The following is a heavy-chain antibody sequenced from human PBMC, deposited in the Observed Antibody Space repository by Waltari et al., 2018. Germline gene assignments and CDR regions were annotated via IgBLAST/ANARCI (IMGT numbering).Heavy chain of an antibody. CDR1: GGSISSSSYY. Sequence: QLQLQESGPGLVKPSETLSLPCTVSGGSISSSSYYWGWLRLPPGKGLEWIVSIYYSGSTYYNPSLKSRVTISVDTSKNQFSLKLSSVTAADTAVYYCARQTYYYDSSGYYSLGAFDIWGQGTMVTVSS. V-gene: IGHV4-39*07. D-gene: IGHD3-22*01. CDR2: IYYSGST. J-gene: IGHJ3*02. CDR3: ARQTYYYDSSGYYSLGAFDI.